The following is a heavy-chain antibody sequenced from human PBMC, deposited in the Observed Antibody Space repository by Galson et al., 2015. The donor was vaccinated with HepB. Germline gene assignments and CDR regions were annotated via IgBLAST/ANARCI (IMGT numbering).Heavy chain of an antibody. CDR2: ITSHGSAT. J-gene: IGHJ4*02. V-gene: IGHV3-7*03. D-gene: IGHD2/OR15-2a*01. CDR3: ARESTWKLDY. Sequence: SLRLSCAASGSTFRKFYMAWVRQAPGTGLEWVANITSHGSATSYVDSVKGRFIVSRDNAGNSLFLQMNSLRADDTAVYYCARESTWKLDYWGRGTLVTVSS. CDR1: GSTFRKFY.